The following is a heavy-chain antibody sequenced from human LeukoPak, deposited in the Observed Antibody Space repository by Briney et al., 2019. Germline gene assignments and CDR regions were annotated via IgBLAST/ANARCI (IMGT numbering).Heavy chain of an antibody. V-gene: IGHV3-21*01. CDR1: GFTFSSYS. CDR3: AISTSCYLY. CDR2: ISSSSSYI. D-gene: IGHD2-2*01. Sequence: GGSLRLSCAASGFTFSSYSMNWVRQAPGKGLEWVSSISSSSSYIYHADSVKGRFTISRDNAKNSLYLQINSLRAEDTAVYYCAISTSCYLYWGQGTLVTVSS. J-gene: IGHJ4*02.